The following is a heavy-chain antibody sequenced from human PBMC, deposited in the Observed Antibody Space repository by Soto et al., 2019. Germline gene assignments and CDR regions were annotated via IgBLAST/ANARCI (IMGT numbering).Heavy chain of an antibody. D-gene: IGHD3-22*01. V-gene: IGHV4-59*01. CDR3: ARDLGDSSGYYNYYGMDV. J-gene: IGHJ6*02. CDR1: GGSISSYY. Sequence: SETLSLTCTVSGGSISSYYWSWIRQPPGKGLEWIGYIYYSGSTNYNPSLKSRVTISVDTSKNQFSLKLSSVTATDTAVYYCARDLGDSSGYYNYYGMDVWGQGTTVTVSS. CDR2: IYYSGST.